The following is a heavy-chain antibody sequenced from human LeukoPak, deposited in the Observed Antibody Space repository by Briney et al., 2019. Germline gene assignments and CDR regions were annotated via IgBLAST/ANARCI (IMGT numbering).Heavy chain of an antibody. V-gene: IGHV3-30-3*01. J-gene: IGHJ4*02. CDR2: ISNDGNDK. CDR3: ARDRNAPAKYYFDY. D-gene: IGHD1-1*01. Sequence: GGSLRLSCAASEFTFSGYAMHWVRQAPGKGLEWVAVISNDGNDKHYADSVRGRFTFSRDNSKNTMYLQMNSLRAEDTAVCYCARDRNAPAKYYFDYWGQGTLVTVSS. CDR1: EFTFSGYA.